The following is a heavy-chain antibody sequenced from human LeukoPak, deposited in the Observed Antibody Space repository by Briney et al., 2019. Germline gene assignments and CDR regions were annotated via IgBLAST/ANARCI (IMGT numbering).Heavy chain of an antibody. CDR2: IYYSGST. V-gene: IGHV4-59*01. CDR1: GGSISSYY. J-gene: IGHJ6*03. CDR3: ARGTYYYGSGSYRYYYYYYMDV. Sequence: SETLSLTCAVSGGSISSYYWSWIRQPPGKGLEWIGYIYYSGSTNYNPSLKSRVTISVDTSKNQFSLKLSSVTAADTAVYYCARGTYYYGSGSYRYYYYYYMDVWGKGTTVTISS. D-gene: IGHD3-10*01.